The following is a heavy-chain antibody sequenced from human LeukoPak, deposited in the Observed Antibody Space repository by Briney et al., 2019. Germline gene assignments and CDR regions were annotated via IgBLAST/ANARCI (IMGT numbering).Heavy chain of an antibody. CDR2: INHSGST. Sequence: PSETLSLTCAVYGGSFSGYYWSWIRQPPGKGLEWIGEINHSGSTNYNPSLKSRVTISVDTSKNQFSLKLSSVTAADTAVYYCARGLAPRTAMVYFDYWGQGTLVTVSS. D-gene: IGHD5-18*01. CDR1: GGSFSGYY. J-gene: IGHJ4*02. CDR3: ARGLAPRTAMVYFDY. V-gene: IGHV4-34*01.